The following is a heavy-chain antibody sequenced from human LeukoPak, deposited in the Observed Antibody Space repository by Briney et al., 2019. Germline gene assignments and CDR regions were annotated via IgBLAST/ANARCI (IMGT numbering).Heavy chain of an antibody. CDR3: AKKRWADGMDV. J-gene: IGHJ6*02. V-gene: IGHV3-9*01. D-gene: IGHD6-13*01. CDR2: ISWNSGSI. Sequence: PGGSLRLSCAASGFTFDDYAMHWVRQAPGKGLEWVSGISWNSGSIGYADSVKGRSTISRDNAKNSLYLQMNSLRAEDTALYYCAKKRWADGMDVWGQGTTVTVSS. CDR1: GFTFDDYA.